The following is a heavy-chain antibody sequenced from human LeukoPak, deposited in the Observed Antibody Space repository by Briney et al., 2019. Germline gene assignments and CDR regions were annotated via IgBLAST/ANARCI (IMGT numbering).Heavy chain of an antibody. Sequence: PSETLSLTCTVSGGSISSDSYYWGWIRQPPGQGLEWIGTLYYGGSDYYNPSLKSRVAIMPDRSKNQFSLRVTSVTAADTAVYYCARHFRAVGNYGSGSYYDYFDFWGQGTLVTVSS. CDR3: ARHFRAVGNYGSGSYYDYFDF. CDR1: GGSISSDSYY. V-gene: IGHV4-39*01. D-gene: IGHD3-10*01. J-gene: IGHJ4*02. CDR2: LYYGGSD.